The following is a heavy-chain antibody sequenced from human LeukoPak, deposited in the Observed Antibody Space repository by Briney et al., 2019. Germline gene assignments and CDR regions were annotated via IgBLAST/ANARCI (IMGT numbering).Heavy chain of an antibody. J-gene: IGHJ4*02. CDR1: GFTFSSYS. CDR3: AKDYPASVYSSGWYGSAFDY. Sequence: GGSLRLSCAASGFTFSSYSMNWVRQAPGKGLEWVAFIRYDGSNKYYADSVKGRFTISRDNSKNTLYLQMNSLRAEDTAVYYCAKDYPASVYSSGWYGSAFDYWGQGTLVTVSS. D-gene: IGHD6-19*01. V-gene: IGHV3-30*02. CDR2: IRYDGSNK.